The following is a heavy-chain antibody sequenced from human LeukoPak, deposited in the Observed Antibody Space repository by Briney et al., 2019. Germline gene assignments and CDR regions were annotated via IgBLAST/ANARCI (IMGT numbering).Heavy chain of an antibody. CDR2: TYYRSTWYN. Sequence: PSETLSLTCTVSGGSISSYYWNWIRQSPSRGLEWLGRTYYRSTWYNDYAVSVRGRITVNPDTSKNQFSLHLNSVTPEDTAVYYCARRLTQYDCFDPWGQGILVTVSS. D-gene: IGHD2-2*01. V-gene: IGHV6-1*01. CDR1: GGSISSYY. J-gene: IGHJ5*02. CDR3: ARRLTQYDCFDP.